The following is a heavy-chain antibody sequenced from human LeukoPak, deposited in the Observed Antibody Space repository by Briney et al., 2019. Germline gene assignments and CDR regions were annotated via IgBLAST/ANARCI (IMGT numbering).Heavy chain of an antibody. J-gene: IGHJ4*02. CDR2: ISVSGNT. CDR1: GFTLSSYA. Sequence: GGSLRLSCAASGFTLSSYAMSWVRQGPGKGLEWVSAISVSGNTYHADSVKGRFTISRDNSKNTLYLQMNSLRAEDTAVYYCSRGPLQQWLVLYYFDYWGQGTLVTVSS. D-gene: IGHD6-19*01. V-gene: IGHV3-23*01. CDR3: SRGPLQQWLVLYYFDY.